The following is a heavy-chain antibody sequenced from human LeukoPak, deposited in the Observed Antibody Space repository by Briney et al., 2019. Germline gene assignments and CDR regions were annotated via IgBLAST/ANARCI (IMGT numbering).Heavy chain of an antibody. Sequence: GASVKVSCKASGGTFSSYSISWVRQAPGQGLEWMGGIIPIFGTGKHAQKFQGRVTITADESTSTAYMELSGLRSEGTAVYYCARDLRDTAMVNLVLWGQGTLVTVSS. V-gene: IGHV1-69*13. CDR2: IIPIFGTG. CDR1: GGTFSSYS. CDR3: ARDLRDTAMVNLVL. D-gene: IGHD5-18*01. J-gene: IGHJ4*02.